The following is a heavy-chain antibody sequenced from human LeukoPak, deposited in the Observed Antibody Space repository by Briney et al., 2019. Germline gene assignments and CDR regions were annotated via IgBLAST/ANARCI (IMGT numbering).Heavy chain of an antibody. CDR2: IYYSGST. Sequence: SGTLSLTCAVSGGSISSSNWWNWVRQHPGKGLEWIGYIYYSGSTYYNPSLKSRVTISVDTSKNQFSLKLSSVTAADTAVYYCAREWSGKNVLRFLEWLPQTRNWFDPWGQGTLVTVSS. V-gene: IGHV4-4*02. D-gene: IGHD3-3*01. CDR1: GGSISSSNW. J-gene: IGHJ5*02. CDR3: AREWSGKNVLRFLEWLPQTRNWFDP.